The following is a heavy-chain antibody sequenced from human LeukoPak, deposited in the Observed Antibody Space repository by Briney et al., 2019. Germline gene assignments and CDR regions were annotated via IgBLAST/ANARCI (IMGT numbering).Heavy chain of an antibody. Sequence: PGGSLRLSCAASGFTFDDYAIHWAGQAPGRGLEWVSLISGVGGSTYYADSVRGRFTISRDNSKDSLSLQMNRLRTEDTALYFCAKDIEYCSTTSCSMFDEAFDIWGQGTMVTVSS. D-gene: IGHD2-2*01. V-gene: IGHV3-43*02. CDR2: ISGVGGST. CDR3: AKDIEYCSTTSCSMFDEAFDI. CDR1: GFTFDDYA. J-gene: IGHJ3*02.